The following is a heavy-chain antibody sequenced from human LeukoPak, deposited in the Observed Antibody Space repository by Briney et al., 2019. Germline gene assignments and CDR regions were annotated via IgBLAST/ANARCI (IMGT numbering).Heavy chain of an antibody. CDR1: GGSISGNY. Sequence: SETLSLTCSVSGGSISGNYWSWIRQPPGKGLEWIGYIYYSGSTKYNPSLQSRVTISVDTSKNHFSLRLSSVTAADTAVYYCARQTGSGLFTLPGGQGTLVTVSS. J-gene: IGHJ4*02. CDR2: IYYSGST. D-gene: IGHD3/OR15-3a*01. CDR3: ARQTGSGLFTLP. V-gene: IGHV4-59*01.